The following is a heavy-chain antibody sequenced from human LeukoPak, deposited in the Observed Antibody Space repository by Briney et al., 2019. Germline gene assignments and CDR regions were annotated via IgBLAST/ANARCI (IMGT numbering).Heavy chain of an antibody. J-gene: IGHJ6*02. CDR2: IYHSGST. CDR3: ARLGATPRYYNYYGMDV. D-gene: IGHD1-26*01. CDR1: GYSISSGYY. Sequence: SETLSLTCTVSGYSISSGYYWGWIRQPPGKGLEWIGSIYHSGSTYYNPSLKSRVTISVDTSKNQFSLKLSSVTAADTAVYYCARLGATPRYYNYYGMDVWGQGTTVTVSS. V-gene: IGHV4-38-2*02.